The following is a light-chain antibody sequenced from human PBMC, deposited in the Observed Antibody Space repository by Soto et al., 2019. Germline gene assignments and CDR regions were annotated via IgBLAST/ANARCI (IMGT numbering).Light chain of an antibody. Sequence: DIQMTQSPSSLSASVGDRVTITCQASQDISNYLNWYQQKPGKAPKLLIYGASNLETGVPSRFSGSGSGTDFTFTISSLQPEDIATYYCQQYDNLYTFGQGTKLEIK. CDR2: GAS. V-gene: IGKV1-33*01. CDR3: QQYDNLYT. CDR1: QDISNY. J-gene: IGKJ2*01.